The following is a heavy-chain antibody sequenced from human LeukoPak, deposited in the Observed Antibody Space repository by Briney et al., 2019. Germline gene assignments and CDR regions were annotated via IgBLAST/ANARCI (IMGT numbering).Heavy chain of an antibody. CDR2: IYPGDSDT. CDR3: ARQWDSIAAAQPRGYYYYGMDV. J-gene: IGHJ6*02. Sequence: GESLKISCKGSGYSFTSYWIGWVRQMPGKGLEWMGIIYPGDSDTRYSPSFQGQVTISADKSISTAYLQWSSLKASDTAMYYCARQWDSIAAAQPRGYYYYGMDVWGQGTTVTVSS. V-gene: IGHV5-51*01. D-gene: IGHD6-13*01. CDR1: GYSFTSYW.